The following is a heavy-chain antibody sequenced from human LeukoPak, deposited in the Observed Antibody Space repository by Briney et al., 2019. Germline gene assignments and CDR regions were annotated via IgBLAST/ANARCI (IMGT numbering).Heavy chain of an antibody. CDR3: ARVQYSSGRGELDY. Sequence: ASVKVSFKSSGYTFTSYAMHWVRPAPGQGLEWMGWINAGNGNTKYSQKFQGRVTITRDTSASTAYMELSSLRSEDTAVYYCARVQYSSGRGELDYWGQGTLVTVSS. CDR1: GYTFTSYA. CDR2: INAGNGNT. D-gene: IGHD6-19*01. J-gene: IGHJ4*02. V-gene: IGHV1-3*01.